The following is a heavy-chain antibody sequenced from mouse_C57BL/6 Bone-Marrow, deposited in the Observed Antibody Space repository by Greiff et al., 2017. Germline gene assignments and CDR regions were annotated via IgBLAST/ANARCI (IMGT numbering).Heavy chain of an antibody. J-gene: IGHJ3*01. CDR3: ARSYSNYLFAY. CDR1: GYTFTSYW. Sequence: QVQLQQPGAELVKPGASVKMSCKAAGYTFTSYWITWVKPRPGQGLEWIGDIYPGSGSTNYNEKFKSKATLTVDTSSSTAYMQLSSLKSVDSAVYYSARSYSNYLFAYWGQGTLVTVSA. D-gene: IGHD2-5*01. V-gene: IGHV1-55*01. CDR2: IYPGSGST.